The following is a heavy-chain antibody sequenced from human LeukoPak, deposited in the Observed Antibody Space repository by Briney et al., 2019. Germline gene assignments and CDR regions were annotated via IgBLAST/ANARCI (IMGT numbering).Heavy chain of an antibody. J-gene: IGHJ4*02. CDR1: GGSISGGSYF. D-gene: IGHD6-13*01. V-gene: IGHV4-61*02. CDR2: IYTSGST. CDR3: ARDSGQLGY. Sequence: PSETLSLTCTGSGGSISGGSYFWSWIRQPAGKGLEWIGRIYTSGSTNYNPSLKSRVTISVDTSKNQFSLKLSSVTAADTAVYYCARDSGQLGYWGQGTLVTVSS.